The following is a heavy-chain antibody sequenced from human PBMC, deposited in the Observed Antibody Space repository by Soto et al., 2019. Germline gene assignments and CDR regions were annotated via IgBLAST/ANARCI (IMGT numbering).Heavy chain of an antibody. Sequence: WLRKNPGQGLEWLGWVSTYNGNTNYAQGLQGRVSMTTDTSTSTAYLELRNLRSDDTAVYYCAREGSGWDFASLVQRTLVLVSS. D-gene: IGHD6-19*01. CDR2: VSTYNGNT. J-gene: IGHJ4*02. V-gene: IGHV1-18*01. CDR3: AREGSGWDFAS.